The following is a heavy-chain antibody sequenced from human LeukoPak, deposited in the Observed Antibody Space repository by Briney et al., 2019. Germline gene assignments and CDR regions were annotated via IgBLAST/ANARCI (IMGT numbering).Heavy chain of an antibody. J-gene: IGHJ4*02. CDR2: ISNGGGRT. CDR3: ATGGPGFLEWLPLDN. D-gene: IGHD3-3*01. Sequence: TGGSLRLSCAASGFTLSSYPVTWVREAPGKGLEWVSAISNGGGRTNYADSVKGRFTISRDNPMNTVFLQMNSLRAEDTAVYYCATGGPGFLEWLPLDNWGQGTLATVSS. CDR1: GFTLSSYP. V-gene: IGHV3-23*01.